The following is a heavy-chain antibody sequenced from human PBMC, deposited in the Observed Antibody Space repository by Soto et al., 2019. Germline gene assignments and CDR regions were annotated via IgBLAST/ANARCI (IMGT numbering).Heavy chain of an antibody. D-gene: IGHD4-17*01. CDR3: TTDPAGYGDRQHDY. J-gene: IGHJ4*02. Sequence: GGSLRLSCAASGFTFSNAWMSWVRQAPGKGLEWVGRIKSKTDGGTTDYAAPVKGRFTISRDDSKNTLYLQMNSLKTEDTAVYYCTTDPAGYGDRQHDYWGQGTLVTVSS. V-gene: IGHV3-15*01. CDR1: GFTFSNAW. CDR2: IKSKTDGGTT.